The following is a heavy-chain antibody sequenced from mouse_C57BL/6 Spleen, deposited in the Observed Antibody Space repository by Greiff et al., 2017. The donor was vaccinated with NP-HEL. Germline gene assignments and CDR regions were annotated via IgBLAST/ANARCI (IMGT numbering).Heavy chain of an antibody. Sequence: LVESGAELARPGASVKLSCKASGYTFTSYGISWVKQRTGQGLEWIGEIYPRSGNTYYNEKFKGKATLTADKSSSTAYMELRSLTSEDSAVYFCARSPGKRDFDYWGQGTTLTVSS. CDR2: IYPRSGNT. CDR1: GYTFTSYG. J-gene: IGHJ2*01. CDR3: ARSPGKRDFDY. D-gene: IGHD2-1*01. V-gene: IGHV1-81*01.